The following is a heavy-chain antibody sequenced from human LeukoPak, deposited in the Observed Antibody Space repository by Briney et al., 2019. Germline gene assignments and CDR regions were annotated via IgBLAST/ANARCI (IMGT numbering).Heavy chain of an antibody. V-gene: IGHV3-21*06. CDR3: ARDSYSSSRNDY. CDR2: ISGSSSGYI. D-gene: IGHD6-13*01. Sequence: GGSLRLSCAASGFTFSTYSMNWVRQAPGKGLEWVSSISGSSSGYIYYADSLKGRFTISRDNAKNSLYLQMNSLRAEDTAVYYCARDSYSSSRNDYWGQGTLVTVSS. J-gene: IGHJ4*02. CDR1: GFTFSTYS.